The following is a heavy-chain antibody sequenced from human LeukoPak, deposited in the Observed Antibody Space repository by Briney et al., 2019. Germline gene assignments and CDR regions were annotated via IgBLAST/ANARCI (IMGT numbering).Heavy chain of an antibody. CDR2: IWFDGSNQ. CDR1: GFIFSNYG. V-gene: IGHV3-33*01. D-gene: IGHD3-22*01. Sequence: PGRSLRLSCAASGFIFSNYGMHWVRQAPGKGLEWVAVIWFDGSNQYHAGAVKGRFTISRDNSKNTLYLQMSSLRAEDTALYYCARDDFAGDSSGYIDYWGQGTLVTVSS. CDR3: ARDDFAGDSSGYIDY. J-gene: IGHJ4*02.